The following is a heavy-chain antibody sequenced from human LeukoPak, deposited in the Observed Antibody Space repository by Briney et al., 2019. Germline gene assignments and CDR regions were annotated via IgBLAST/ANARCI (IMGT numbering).Heavy chain of an antibody. V-gene: IGHV1-69*13. CDR3: ARGAISSSWGYYFDY. J-gene: IGHJ4*02. CDR2: IIPIFGTA. CDR1: GGTFSSYA. Sequence: SVTVSCKASGGTFSSYATSWVRQAPGQGLEWMGGIIPIFGTANYAQKFQGRVTITADESTSTAYMELSSLRSEDTAVYYCARGAISSSWGYYFDYWGQGTLVTVSS. D-gene: IGHD6-13*01.